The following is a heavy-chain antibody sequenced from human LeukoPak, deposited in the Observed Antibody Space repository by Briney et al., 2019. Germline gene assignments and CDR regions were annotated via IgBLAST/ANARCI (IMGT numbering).Heavy chain of an antibody. J-gene: IGHJ4*02. CDR1: GFTFSSYA. Sequence: GSLRLSCAASGFTFSSYAMHWVRQAPGKGLEWVAVISYDGSNKYYADSVKGRFTISRDNSKNTLYLQMNSLRAEDTAVYYCARDLRANYYDSSGYLDYWGQGTLVTVSS. V-gene: IGHV3-30-3*01. CDR2: ISYDGSNK. CDR3: ARDLRANYYDSSGYLDY. D-gene: IGHD3-22*01.